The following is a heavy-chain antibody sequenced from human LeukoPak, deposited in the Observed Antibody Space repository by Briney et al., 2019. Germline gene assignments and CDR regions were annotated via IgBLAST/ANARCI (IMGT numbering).Heavy chain of an antibody. CDR2: IYYTGVI. Sequence: SETLSLTCTVSGGSINGHYWSWIRQPPGKGLEWIGHIYYTGVINYDPSLKSRVTMLVDTSKNQFSLKVTSVTAADTAVYYCARLTRLAPVGTTYYHSLDVWGQGSTVTVFS. CDR3: ARLTRLAPVGTTYYHSLDV. J-gene: IGHJ6*02. CDR1: GGSINGHY. V-gene: IGHV4-59*08. D-gene: IGHD2-2*01.